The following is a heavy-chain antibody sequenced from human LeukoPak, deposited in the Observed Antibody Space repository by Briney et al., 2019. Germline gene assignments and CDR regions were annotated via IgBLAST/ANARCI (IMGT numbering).Heavy chain of an antibody. J-gene: IGHJ4*02. Sequence: GGSLRLSCAAPGFTFSSYAMSWVRQAPGKGLEWVSAISGSGGSTYYADSVKGRFTISRDNSKNPLYLQMNSLRAEDTAVYYCAKASTGYCSGGSCYSFDYWGQGTLVTVSS. V-gene: IGHV3-23*01. CDR3: AKASTGYCSGGSCYSFDY. CDR2: ISGSGGST. CDR1: GFTFSSYA. D-gene: IGHD2-15*01.